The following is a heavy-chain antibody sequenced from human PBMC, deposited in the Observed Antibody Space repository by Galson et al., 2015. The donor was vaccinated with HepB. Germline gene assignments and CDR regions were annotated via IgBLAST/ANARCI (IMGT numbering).Heavy chain of an antibody. CDR2: INPNSGGT. J-gene: IGHJ4*02. V-gene: IGHV1-2*06. CDR1: GYTFTDYF. Sequence: SVKVSCKASGYTFTDYFMHWVRQAPGQGLEWMGRINPNSGGTDYAQKYQGRVTMTRDTSTSTTYMELSRLRSDDTAVYYCASTYCSGGSCFIPLDYWGQGTLVTVSS. D-gene: IGHD2-15*01. CDR3: ASTYCSGGSCFIPLDY.